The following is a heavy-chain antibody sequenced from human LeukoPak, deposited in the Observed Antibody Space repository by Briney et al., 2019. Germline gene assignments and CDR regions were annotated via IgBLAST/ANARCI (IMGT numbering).Heavy chain of an antibody. CDR2: INQDGSEK. CDR1: GFMFRSYW. D-gene: IGHD3-9*01. J-gene: IGHJ4*02. CDR3: AIHFDVLTGDTPIDY. V-gene: IGHV3-7*01. Sequence: GGSLRHSCAASGFMFRSYWMSWVRQAPGKGLEWVANINQDGSEKYYVDSVKGRFTISRDNAKKSLYLQMNSLRAEDTAVYYCAIHFDVLTGDTPIDYWGQGSLVTVSS.